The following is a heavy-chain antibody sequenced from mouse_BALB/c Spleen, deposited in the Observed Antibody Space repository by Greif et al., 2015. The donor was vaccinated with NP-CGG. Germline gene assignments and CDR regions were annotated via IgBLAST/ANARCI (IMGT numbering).Heavy chain of an antibody. V-gene: IGHV1-12*01. J-gene: IGHJ4*01. Sequence: SGAELVKPGASVKMSCKASGYTFTSYNMHWVKQTPGQGLEWIGAIYPGYGDTSYNQKFKGKATLTADKSSSTAYMQLSGLTSEDSAVYYCQITTTAMDYWGQGTSVTVSS. CDR3: QITTTAMDY. CDR1: GYTFTSYN. CDR2: IYPGYGDT. D-gene: IGHD2-4*01.